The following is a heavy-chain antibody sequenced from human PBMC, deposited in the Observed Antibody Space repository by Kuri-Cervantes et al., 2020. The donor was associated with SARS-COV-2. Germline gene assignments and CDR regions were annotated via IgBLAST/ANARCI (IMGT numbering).Heavy chain of an antibody. V-gene: IGHV1-2*02. CDR2: INPNSGGT. CDR3: ARCVAGASDYYYYMDV. CDR1: GYTFTGYY. J-gene: IGHJ6*03. D-gene: IGHD1-26*01. Sequence: ASVKVSCKASGYTFTGYYMHWVRQAPGQGLEWMGWINPNSGGTNYAQNLQGRVSMTTDTFTSTVYMELKSLRSDDTAVYYCARCVAGASDYYYYMDVWGKGTTVTVSS.